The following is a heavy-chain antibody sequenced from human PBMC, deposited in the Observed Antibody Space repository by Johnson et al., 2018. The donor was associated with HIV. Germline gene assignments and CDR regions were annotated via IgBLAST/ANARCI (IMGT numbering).Heavy chain of an antibody. CDR1: GFTFDDYD. Sequence: VQLVESGGGVVQPGRSLRLSCAASGFTFDDYDMGWVRQGPGKGLEWVSGINWNGASTGYTDFAKGRFTISRDNAKNSLYVQMNGLRVEDSALYYCARDLWGVGAFDIWGQGTMVTVSS. D-gene: IGHD2-21*01. V-gene: IGHV3-20*04. J-gene: IGHJ3*02. CDR3: ARDLWGVGAFDI. CDR2: INWNGAST.